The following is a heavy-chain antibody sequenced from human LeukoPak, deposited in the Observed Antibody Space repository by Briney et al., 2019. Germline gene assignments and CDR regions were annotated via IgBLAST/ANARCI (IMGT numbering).Heavy chain of an antibody. CDR3: ARDFGYPTHPGIDY. J-gene: IGHJ4*02. V-gene: IGHV3-21*01. CDR2: ISSSNNYI. CDR1: GFTFSIYI. D-gene: IGHD2-15*01. Sequence: GGSLRLSCATSGFTFSIYIMNWVRRAPGKGLEWVSSISSSNNYIYYADSVKGRFTISRDNAKNSLYLQMNSLRAEDTAVYYCARDFGYPTHPGIDYWGQGTLVTVSS.